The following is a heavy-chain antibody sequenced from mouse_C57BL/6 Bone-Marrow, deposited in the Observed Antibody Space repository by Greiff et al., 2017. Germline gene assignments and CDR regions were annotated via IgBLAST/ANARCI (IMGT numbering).Heavy chain of an antibody. J-gene: IGHJ4*01. CDR1: GFSFNTYA. D-gene: IGHD1-1*01. V-gene: IGHV10-1*01. CDR3: GRQGGYYGSDDYAMDY. Sequence: EVHLVESGGGLVQPKGSLKLSCAASGFSFNTYAMHWVRQAPGKGLEWVARIRSKSNNSASYYADSVKDRFTISRDNAESMRYLQMNNMKTKDTAMDYCGRQGGYYGSDDYAMDYWGQGTSVTVSS. CDR2: IRSKSNNSAS.